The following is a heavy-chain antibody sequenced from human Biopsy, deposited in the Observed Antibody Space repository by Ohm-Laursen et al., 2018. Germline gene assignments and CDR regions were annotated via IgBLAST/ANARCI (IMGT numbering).Heavy chain of an antibody. CDR2: ISHTGYT. CDR1: GGSLSGYY. Sequence: TLSLTCAVYGGSLSGYYWTWIRQPPGKGLEWIGHISHTGYTSYKSSLKSRVTISLDTSRKHFSLRLTSLAAADTAVYYCARGSNEYGGLYFPHWGQGTLVTVSS. J-gene: IGHJ1*01. V-gene: IGHV4-59*08. D-gene: IGHD4-23*01. CDR3: ARGSNEYGGLYFPH.